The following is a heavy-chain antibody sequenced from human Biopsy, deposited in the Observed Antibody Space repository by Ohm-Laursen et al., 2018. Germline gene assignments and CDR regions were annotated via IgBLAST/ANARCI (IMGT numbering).Heavy chain of an antibody. V-gene: IGHV4-34*01. D-gene: IGHD3-16*01. CDR3: ARAVDYYDPYYYYGLDV. J-gene: IGHJ6*02. Sequence: SQTLSLTCAVYGGSFSDYYWTWIRQPPGKGLEWIGEINHRGTTSYNPPLKSRVTISVDTSKNQFSLKLRSVTAADTAVYYCARAVDYYDPYYYYGLDVWGQGTTVTVSS. CDR2: INHRGTT. CDR1: GGSFSDYY.